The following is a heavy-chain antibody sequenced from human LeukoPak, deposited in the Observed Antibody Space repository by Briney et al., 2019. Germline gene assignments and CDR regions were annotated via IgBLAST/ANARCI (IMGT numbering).Heavy chain of an antibody. D-gene: IGHD3-22*01. V-gene: IGHV3-23*01. CDR2: ISGSGGST. Sequence: GGSLRLSCAASGFTFSSYGMSWVRQAPGKGLEWVSAISGSGGSTYYADSVKGRFTISRDNSKNTLYLQMNSLRAEDTAVYYCAKVLYYYDSSGYQYFDYWGQGTLVTVSS. CDR3: AKVLYYYDSSGYQYFDY. CDR1: GFTFSSYG. J-gene: IGHJ4*02.